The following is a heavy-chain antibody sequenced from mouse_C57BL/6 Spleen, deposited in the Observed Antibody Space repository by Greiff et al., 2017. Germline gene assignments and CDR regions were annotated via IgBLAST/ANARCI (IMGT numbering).Heavy chain of an antibody. CDR1: GYTFTSYW. CDR3: ASKGDYGNYEVY. CDR2: IYPGSGST. D-gene: IGHD2-1*01. V-gene: IGHV1-55*01. J-gene: IGHJ2*01. Sequence: VQLQQPGAELVKPGASVKMSCKASGYTFTSYWITWVKQRPGQGLEWIGDIYPGSGSTNYNEKFKSKATLTVDTSSSTAYMQLSSLTSEDSAVYYCASKGDYGNYEVYWGQGTTLTVSS.